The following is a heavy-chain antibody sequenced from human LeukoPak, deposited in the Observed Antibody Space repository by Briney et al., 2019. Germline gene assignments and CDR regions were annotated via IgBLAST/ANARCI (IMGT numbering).Heavy chain of an antibody. CDR2: MNPNSGNT. CDR3: ARSRGYNYPTYFDY. CDR1: GYTFTSYD. J-gene: IGHJ4*02. D-gene: IGHD5-18*01. V-gene: IGHV1-8*01. Sequence: ASVKVSCNASGYTFTSYDINWVRQATGQGLEWMGWMNPNSGNTGYAQKFQGRVTMTRNTSISTAYMELSSLRSEDTAVYYCARSRGYNYPTYFDYWGQGTLVTVSS.